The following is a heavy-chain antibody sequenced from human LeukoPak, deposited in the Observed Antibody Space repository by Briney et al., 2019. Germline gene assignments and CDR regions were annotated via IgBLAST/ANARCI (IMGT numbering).Heavy chain of an antibody. CDR2: ISYDGSNK. V-gene: IGHV3-30*18. Sequence: GGSLRLSCAASGFTFSSYGMHWVRQAPGKGLEWVAVISYDGSNKCYADSVKGRFTISRDNSKNTLYLQMNSLRAEDTAVYYCAKLAVSYFDYWGQGTLVTVSS. D-gene: IGHD2-8*01. J-gene: IGHJ4*02. CDR1: GFTFSSYG. CDR3: AKLAVSYFDY.